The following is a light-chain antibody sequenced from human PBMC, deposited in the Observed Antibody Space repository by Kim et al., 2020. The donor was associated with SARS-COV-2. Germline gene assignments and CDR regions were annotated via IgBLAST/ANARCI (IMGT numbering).Light chain of an antibody. CDR1: NNNVGNAG. Sequence: QAGLTQPTSVSKDLRQTATLTCTGNNNNVGNAGAVWLQQHQGHPPKVLFFRNGNRPSGISERLSTSRSGNTASLTITGLQAEDEADYYCSAWDSSLEAWLFGGGTQLTVL. CDR3: SAWDSSLEAWL. CDR2: RNG. J-gene: IGLJ3*02. V-gene: IGLV10-54*01.